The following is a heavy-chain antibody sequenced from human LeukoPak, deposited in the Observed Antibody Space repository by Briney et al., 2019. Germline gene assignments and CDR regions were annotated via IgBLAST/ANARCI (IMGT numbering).Heavy chain of an antibody. CDR1: GFTVSSNY. J-gene: IGHJ6*02. V-gene: IGHV3-66*01. D-gene: IGHD3-10*01. Sequence: PGGSLRLSCAASGFTVSSNYMSWVRQAPGKGLEWVSVIYSGGSTYYADSVKGRFTISRDNSKNTLYLQMNSLRAGDTAVYYCARDRGVNGMDVWGQGTTVTVSS. CDR3: ARDRGVNGMDV. CDR2: IYSGGST.